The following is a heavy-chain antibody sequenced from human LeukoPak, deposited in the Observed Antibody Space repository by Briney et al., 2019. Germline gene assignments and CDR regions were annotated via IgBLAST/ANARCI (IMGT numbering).Heavy chain of an antibody. J-gene: IGHJ4*02. D-gene: IGHD4-23*01. CDR1: GFTLSSHG. CDR3: AKAAGVKGSYFDY. CDR2: ISYDGSNK. V-gene: IGHV3-30*18. Sequence: PGGSLRLSCAASGFTLSSHGMHWVRQAPGKGLEWVAVISYDGSNKYYADSVKGRFTISRDNSKNTLYLQMNSLRAEDTAMYYCAKAAGVKGSYFDYWGQGTLVTVSS.